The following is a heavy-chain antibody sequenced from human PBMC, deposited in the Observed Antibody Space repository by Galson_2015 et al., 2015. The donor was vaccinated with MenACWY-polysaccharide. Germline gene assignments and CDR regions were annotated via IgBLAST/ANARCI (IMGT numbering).Heavy chain of an antibody. Sequence: WAISGDSVSSNTAAWNWIRQCPSRGLEWLGRTYYRSNWSCDYALSVRGRITINADTSKNQFSLQLNSVTPEDTAVYYCVRGGAAASLLFAPWDQGTLVTVSS. CDR2: TYYRSNWSC. J-gene: IGHJ5*02. CDR3: VRGGAAASLLFAP. D-gene: IGHD2-15*01. CDR1: GDSVSSNTAA. V-gene: IGHV6-1*01.